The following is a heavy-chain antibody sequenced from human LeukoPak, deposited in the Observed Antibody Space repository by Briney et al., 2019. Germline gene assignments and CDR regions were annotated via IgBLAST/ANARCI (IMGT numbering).Heavy chain of an antibody. J-gene: IGHJ4*02. Sequence: VGSLRLSSAASGFTFSNYCMSWVPDAPGEGLERVANIKQDGSETYYVDSVKGRFTISRDNAKNSLFLQMNSLTAEDTAVYYCARKGGTRGPLNYWGQGTLVTVSS. CDR2: IKQDGSET. CDR1: GFTFSNYC. CDR3: ARKGGTRGPLNY. V-gene: IGHV3-7*01. D-gene: IGHD2-8*01.